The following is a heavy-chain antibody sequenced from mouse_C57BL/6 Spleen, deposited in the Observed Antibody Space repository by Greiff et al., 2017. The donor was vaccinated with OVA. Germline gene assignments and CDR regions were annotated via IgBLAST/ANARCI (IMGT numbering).Heavy chain of an antibody. J-gene: IGHJ1*03. Sequence: EVQVVESGPGLVKPSQSLSLTCSVTGYSITSGYYWNWIRQFPGNKLEWMGYISYDGSNNYNPSLKNRISITRDTSKNQFFLKLNSVTTEDTATYYCARIEVVANWYFDVWGTGTTVTVSS. CDR3: ARIEVVANWYFDV. D-gene: IGHD1-1*01. CDR2: ISYDGSN. V-gene: IGHV3-6*01. CDR1: GYSITSGYY.